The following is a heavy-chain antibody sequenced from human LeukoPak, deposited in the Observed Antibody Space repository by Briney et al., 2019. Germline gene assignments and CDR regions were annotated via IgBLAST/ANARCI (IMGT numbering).Heavy chain of an antibody. CDR1: VGSIRSNSHY. V-gene: IGHV4-61*05. Sequence: SETLSLTCTVSVGSIRSNSHYWAWIRQPPGKGLEWIGYIYYSGSTNYNPSLKSRVTISVDTSKNQFSLKLSSVTAADTAMFYCARGGTVGVFGAFDIWSQGTMVTVSS. CDR2: IYYSGST. J-gene: IGHJ3*02. D-gene: IGHD3-16*02. CDR3: ARGGTVGVFGAFDI.